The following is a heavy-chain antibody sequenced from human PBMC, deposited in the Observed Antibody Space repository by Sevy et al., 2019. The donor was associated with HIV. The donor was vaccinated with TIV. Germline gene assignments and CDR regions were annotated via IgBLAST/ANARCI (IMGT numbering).Heavy chain of an antibody. J-gene: IGHJ4*02. V-gene: IGHV3-23*01. Sequence: GGSLRLSCAASGFTFSNYAMNWVRLAPGKGLEWVSDLSGSGGSGDKTNYADSVKGRFTISRDDSKNSLYLQLNSLRAEDTAIYYCARKYDSSGYFDYWGQGTLVTVSS. CDR3: ARKYDSSGYFDY. CDR1: GFTFSNYA. D-gene: IGHD3-22*01. CDR2: LSGSGGSGDKT.